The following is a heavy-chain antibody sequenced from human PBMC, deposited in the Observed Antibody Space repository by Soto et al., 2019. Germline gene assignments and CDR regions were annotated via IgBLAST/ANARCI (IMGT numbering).Heavy chain of an antibody. J-gene: IGHJ6*03. CDR1: GFTFASYA. V-gene: IGHV3-23*01. CDR3: AKDCRHTSCNHYYYYMEV. D-gene: IGHD2-2*01. CDR2: ISGSGGST. Sequence: GGSLRLSCAASGFTFASYAMSWVRQAPGKGLEWVSTISGSGGSTYYADSVKGRFTISRDSSKSTVYLQVNSLRAEDTAVYYCAKDCRHTSCNHYYYYMEVWGKGTTVTVSS.